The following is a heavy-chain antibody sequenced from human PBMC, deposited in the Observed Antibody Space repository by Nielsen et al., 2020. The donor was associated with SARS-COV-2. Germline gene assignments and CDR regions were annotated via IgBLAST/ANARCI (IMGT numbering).Heavy chain of an antibody. J-gene: IGHJ5*02. D-gene: IGHD3-10*01. CDR3: ARGSLRITMVRGVITWFDP. Sequence: SETLSLTCTVSGGSISSGGYYWSWIRQPPGKGLEWIGYIYYSGSTYYNPSLKSRVTISVDTSKNQFSLKLSSVTAADTAVYYCARGSLRITMVRGVITWFDPWGQGTLVTVSS. CDR2: IYYSGST. V-gene: IGHV4-30-4*01. CDR1: GGSISSGGYY.